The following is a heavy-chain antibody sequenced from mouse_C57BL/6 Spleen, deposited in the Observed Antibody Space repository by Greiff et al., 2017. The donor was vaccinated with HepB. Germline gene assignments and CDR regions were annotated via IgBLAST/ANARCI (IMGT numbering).Heavy chain of an antibody. CDR2: ISGGGGNT. D-gene: IGHD2-4*01. Sequence: EVQLVESGGGLVKPGGSLKLSCAASGFTFSSYTMSWVRQTPEKRLEWVATISGGGGNTYYPDSVKGRFTISRDNAKNTLYLQMSSLRSEDTALYYCAREDYDVGYYFDYWGQGTTLTVSS. CDR3: AREDYDVGYYFDY. CDR1: GFTFSSYT. V-gene: IGHV5-9*01. J-gene: IGHJ2*01.